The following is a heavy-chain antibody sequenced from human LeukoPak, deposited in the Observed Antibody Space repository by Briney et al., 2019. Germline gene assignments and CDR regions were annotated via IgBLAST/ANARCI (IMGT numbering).Heavy chain of an antibody. CDR3: ARGLLANWFDP. J-gene: IGHJ5*02. V-gene: IGHV3-30-3*01. CDR2: ISYDGSNK. Sequence: TGGSLRLSCAASGFTFSSYAMHWVRQAPGKGLEWVAVISYDGSNKYYADSVKGRFTISRDNSKNTLYLQMNSLRAEDTAVYYCARGLLANWFDPWGQGTLVTVSS. D-gene: IGHD2-15*01. CDR1: GFTFSSYA.